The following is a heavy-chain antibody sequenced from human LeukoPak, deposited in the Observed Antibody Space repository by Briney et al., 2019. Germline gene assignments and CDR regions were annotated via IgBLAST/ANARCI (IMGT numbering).Heavy chain of an antibody. V-gene: IGHV4-34*01. CDR1: GGSFSGYY. CDR3: ARGLTMVRGVIPPFDY. Sequence: SETLSLTCAVYGGSFSGYYWSWIRQPPGKGLEWIGEINHSGSTNYNPSLKSRVTISVDTSKNQFSLKLSSVTAADTAVYYCARGLTMVRGVIPPFDYWGQGTLVTVSS. D-gene: IGHD3-10*01. J-gene: IGHJ4*02. CDR2: INHSGST.